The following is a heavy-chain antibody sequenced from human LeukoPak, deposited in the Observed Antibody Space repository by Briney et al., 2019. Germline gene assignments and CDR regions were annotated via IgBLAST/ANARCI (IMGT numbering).Heavy chain of an antibody. CDR1: GDSITGSSYY. V-gene: IGHV4-39*01. CDR2: IYYSGST. Sequence: SETLSLTCTVSGDSITGSSYYWGWIRQSPGKGLEWIGNIYYSGSTYYNSSLKSRVTISIDTSKIQFSLRLTSVTAADTAVYYCARRAIRDFDYWGQGTLVTVSS. D-gene: IGHD3-3*01. J-gene: IGHJ4*02. CDR3: ARRAIRDFDY.